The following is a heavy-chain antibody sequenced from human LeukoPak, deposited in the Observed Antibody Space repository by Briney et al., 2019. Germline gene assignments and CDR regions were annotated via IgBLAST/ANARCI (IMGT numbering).Heavy chain of an antibody. J-gene: IGHJ3*02. CDR3: ARDRYYYDSSGYSPPKDAFDI. Sequence: GGSLRLSCAASGFTFSSYSMKWVPQAAGKGVEWVSSISSSRSYIFYADSVKGRFTIYRDNAKNSLYLQMNCLSAEDTSVYYCARDRYYYDSSGYSPPKDAFDIWGQGTMVTVSS. D-gene: IGHD3-22*01. CDR1: GFTFSSYS. CDR2: ISSSRSYI. V-gene: IGHV3-21*01.